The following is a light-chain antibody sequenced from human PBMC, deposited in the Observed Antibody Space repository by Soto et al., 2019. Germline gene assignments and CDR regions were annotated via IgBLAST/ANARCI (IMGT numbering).Light chain of an antibody. CDR1: QSISNW. CDR2: DAS. V-gene: IGKV1-5*01. CDR3: QQYNSYLYT. Sequence: TQSPATLSVFPGEKATLSCGASQSISNWLAWYQQKPGKAPKFLIYDASSLESGVPSRFSGSGSGTEFTLTISSLQPDDFATYYCQQYNSYLYTFGQGTKLEIK. J-gene: IGKJ2*01.